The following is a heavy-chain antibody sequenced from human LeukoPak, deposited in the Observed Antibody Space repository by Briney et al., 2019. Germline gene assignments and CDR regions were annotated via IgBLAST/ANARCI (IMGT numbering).Heavy chain of an antibody. V-gene: IGHV1-46*01. CDR2: INPSGGST. Sequence: ASVKVSCKASGGTFSSYAISWVRQAPGQGLEWMGIINPSGGSTSFAQKFQGRVTMTRDTSTSTVYMELSSLRSEDTAVYYCAAGHCSSTSCPFDYWGQGTLVTVSS. CDR1: GGTFSSYA. J-gene: IGHJ4*02. D-gene: IGHD2-2*01. CDR3: AAGHCSSTSCPFDY.